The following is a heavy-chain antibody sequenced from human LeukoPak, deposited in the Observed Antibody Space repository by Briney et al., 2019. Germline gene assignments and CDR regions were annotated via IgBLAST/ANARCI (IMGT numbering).Heavy chain of an antibody. CDR2: INHSGST. CDR1: GGSFSGYY. D-gene: IGHD2-2*01. J-gene: IGHJ3*02. Sequence: PSETLSLTCAVYGGSFSGYYWSWIRQPPGKGLEWIGEINHSGSTNYNPSLKSRVTISVDTSKNQFSLKLSSVTAADTAVYYCARGLKGYCSSTSCYPYWKSAFDIWGQGTMVTVSS. CDR3: ARGLKGYCSSTSCYPYWKSAFDI. V-gene: IGHV4-34*01.